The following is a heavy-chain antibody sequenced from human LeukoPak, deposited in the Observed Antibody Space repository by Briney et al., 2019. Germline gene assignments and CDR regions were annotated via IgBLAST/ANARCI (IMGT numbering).Heavy chain of an antibody. D-gene: IGHD4-17*01. J-gene: IGHJ4*02. CDR3: ARGKGTVTTH. V-gene: IGHV4-59*12. CDR2: IYYSGST. CDR1: GGSISSYY. Sequence: SETLCLTCTVSGGSISSYYWSWIRQPPGKGLEWIGYIYYSGSTNYNPSLKSRVTISVDTSKNQFSLKLSSVTAADTAVYYCARGKGTVTTHWGQGTLVTVSS.